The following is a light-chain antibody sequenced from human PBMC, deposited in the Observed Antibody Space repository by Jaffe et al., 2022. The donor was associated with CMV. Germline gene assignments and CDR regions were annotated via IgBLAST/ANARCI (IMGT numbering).Light chain of an antibody. V-gene: IGKV3D-15*01. CDR3: HQYYSWPRF. Sequence: EVVMTQSPATLSVSPGEGVTLSCRASQSVSSNLAWYQHKPGQAPRLLIYDASTRASGIPARFSGSGSGTEFTLTISSLQSEDLGVYYCHQYYSWPRFFGGGTKVEIK. CDR1: QSVSSN. CDR2: DAS. J-gene: IGKJ4*01.